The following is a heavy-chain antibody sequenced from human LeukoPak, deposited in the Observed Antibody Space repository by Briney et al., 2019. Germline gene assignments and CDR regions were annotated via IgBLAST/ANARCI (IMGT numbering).Heavy chain of an antibody. CDR1: GYIFSNYA. D-gene: IGHD3-10*01. CDR2: INTNTGNP. J-gene: IGHJ5*02. V-gene: IGHV7-4-1*02. CDR3: ARGDRPQKFYGSGSFDP. Sequence: ASVKVSCEASGYIFSNYAINWVRQAPGQGLEWMGWINTNTGNPTYAQGITGRFVFSVDTSVSTAYLQITSLKSEDTALYYCARGDRPQKFYGSGSFDPWGPGTLVSVSS.